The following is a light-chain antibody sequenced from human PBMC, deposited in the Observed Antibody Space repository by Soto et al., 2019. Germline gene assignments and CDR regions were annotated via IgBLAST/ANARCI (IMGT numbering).Light chain of an antibody. J-gene: IGKJ4*01. CDR2: GAS. CDR3: QQYGSSPSLG. V-gene: IGKV3-20*01. Sequence: EIVLTQSPGTLSLSPGERATLSCRASQSVSSSYLAWYQQKPGQAPRLLIYGASSRATGIPDRFSGSGSGTDFTLPISRLEPEDFAVYYCQQYGSSPSLGFGGGTKVEIK. CDR1: QSVSSSY.